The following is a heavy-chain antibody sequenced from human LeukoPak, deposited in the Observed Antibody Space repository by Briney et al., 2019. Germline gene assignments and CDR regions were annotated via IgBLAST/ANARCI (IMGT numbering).Heavy chain of an antibody. V-gene: IGHV4-39*01. CDR3: ARHPPYYDGSGYYYPPNFDY. D-gene: IGHD3-22*01. J-gene: IGHJ4*02. CDR1: GGSISGSSYY. CDR2: IYHIGST. Sequence: PSETLSLTCTVSGGSISGSSYYWGWIRQPPGKGLEWIGSIYHIGSTYYNPSLKSRVTISVDTSKNQFSLKLSSVTAADTAVYFCARHPPYYDGSGYYYPPNFDYWGQGTLVTVSS.